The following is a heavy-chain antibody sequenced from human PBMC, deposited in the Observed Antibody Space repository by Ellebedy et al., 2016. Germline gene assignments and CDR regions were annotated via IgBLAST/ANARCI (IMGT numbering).Heavy chain of an antibody. V-gene: IGHV4-34*01. CDR2: INHSGST. D-gene: IGHD3-22*01. J-gene: IGHJ3*02. CDR1: GGSFSGYY. Sequence: SETLSLTCAVYGGSFSGYYWSWIRQPPGKGLEWIGEINHSGSTNYNPSLKSRVTISVDTSKNQFSLKLSSVTAADTAVYYCARGFDYDSTYAFDIWGQGTMVTVSS. CDR3: ARGFDYDSTYAFDI.